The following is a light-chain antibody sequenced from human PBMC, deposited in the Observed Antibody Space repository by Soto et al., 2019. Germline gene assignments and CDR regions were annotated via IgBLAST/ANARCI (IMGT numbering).Light chain of an antibody. CDR3: QVWHSTSVRV. Sequence: SYELTQPPSVSVAPGQTASITCGGNNIGAKGVHWYQQKNPGQAPVLVVFDDRARPSAIPERFSGSNSGNTVTLTISRVEAGDEADYYCQVWHSTSVRVFGGGTKVTVL. V-gene: IGLV3-21*02. CDR1: NIGAKG. J-gene: IGLJ2*01. CDR2: DDR.